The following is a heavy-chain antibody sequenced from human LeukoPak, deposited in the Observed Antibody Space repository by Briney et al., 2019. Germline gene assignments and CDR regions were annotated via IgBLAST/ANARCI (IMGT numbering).Heavy chain of an antibody. CDR3: ARVPSGYNAFDL. D-gene: IGHD3-22*01. V-gene: IGHV3-21*01. Sequence: GGSLRLSCAASGFTFSSYSMNWVRQAPGKGLEWVSYISSSSSYKYYADSVKGRFTISRDNAKNSLYLQMNSLRAEDTAVYYCARVPSGYNAFDLWGRGTMVSVSS. CDR2: ISSSSSYK. CDR1: GFTFSSYS. J-gene: IGHJ3*01.